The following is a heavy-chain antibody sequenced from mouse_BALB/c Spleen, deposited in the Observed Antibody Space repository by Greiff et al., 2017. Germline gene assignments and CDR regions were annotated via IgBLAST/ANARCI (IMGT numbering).Heavy chain of an antibody. J-gene: IGHJ3*01. CDR1: GFTFSSYG. CDR3: ARRPSDSWFAY. CDR2: ISSGGSYT. D-gene: IGHD2-13*01. V-gene: IGHV5-6*02. Sequence: DVKLVESGGDLVKPGGSLKLSCAASGFTFSSYGMSWVRQTPDKRLEWVATISSGGSYTYYPDSVKGRFTISRDNAKNTLYLQMSSLKSEDTAMYYCARRPSDSWFAYWGQGTLVTVSA.